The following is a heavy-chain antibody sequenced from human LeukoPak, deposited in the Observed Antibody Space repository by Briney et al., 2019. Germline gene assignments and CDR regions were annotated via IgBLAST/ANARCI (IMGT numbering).Heavy chain of an antibody. J-gene: IGHJ3*02. CDR3: ARGTILEPFDI. D-gene: IGHD3-3*01. CDR1: GYSFTGYF. Sequence: ASVKVSCKTSGYSFTGYFMHWVRQAPGQGLEWMGWIHPKSGGTTYEQSFQGRVIMTSDTSISTAYMEARRLTSDDTAVYYCARGTILEPFDIWGQGTMVTVSS. V-gene: IGHV1-2*02. CDR2: IHPKSGGT.